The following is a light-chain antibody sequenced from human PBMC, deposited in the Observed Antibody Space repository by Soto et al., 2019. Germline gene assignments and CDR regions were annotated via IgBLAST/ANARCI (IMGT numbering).Light chain of an antibody. CDR1: SSNIGSNT. CDR3: AAWDESMSAGV. Sequence: QSVLTQPPAASGTPGQRVTISCSGSSSNIGSNTVNWYQQLPGTAPKLLIYSNNHRPSGVPDRVSGSKSGTSASLSISGLQSEDEADYYCAAWDESMSAGVFGGGTKLTVL. J-gene: IGLJ3*02. V-gene: IGLV1-44*01. CDR2: SNN.